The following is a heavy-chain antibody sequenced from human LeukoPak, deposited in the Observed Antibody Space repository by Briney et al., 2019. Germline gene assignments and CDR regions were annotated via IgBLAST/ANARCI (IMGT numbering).Heavy chain of an antibody. D-gene: IGHD3-10*01. CDR1: GFTFSSYS. CDR3: AGEITYYYDSGGNWFDP. J-gene: IGHJ5*02. CDR2: ISSSSTI. Sequence: GGSLRLSCAASGFTFSSYSMNWVRQAPGKGLEWVSYISSSSTIYYADSVKGRFTISRDNAKNSLYLQMNSLRAEDTAVYYCAGEITYYYDSGGNWFDPWGQGTLVTVSS. V-gene: IGHV3-48*01.